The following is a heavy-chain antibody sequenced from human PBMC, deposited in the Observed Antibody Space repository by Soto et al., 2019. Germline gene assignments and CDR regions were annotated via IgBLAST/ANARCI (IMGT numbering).Heavy chain of an antibody. J-gene: IGHJ4*02. CDR3: ARERGSGWTLDY. V-gene: IGHV4-34*01. CDR1: GGSFSGYY. CDR2: INHSRST. Sequence: PSETLSLTCAVYGGSFSGYYWTWIRQPPGTGLEWIGEINHSRSTNYNPSLKSRVTISVDTSKNQFSLKLTSVTAADTAVYYCARERGSGWTLDYWGQGTLVTVSS. D-gene: IGHD6-19*01.